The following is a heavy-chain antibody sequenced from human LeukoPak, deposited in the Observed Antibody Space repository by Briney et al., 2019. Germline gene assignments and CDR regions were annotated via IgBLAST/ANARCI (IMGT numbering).Heavy chain of an antibody. Sequence: SETLSLTCAVYGASFSGYYWSWIRQSPGKGLEWIGEIFRSGTTNYNPSLKSRVTMSVDTSKNHFSLKLSSVTAADTAVYYCARHARVAAHTNHLDYWGLGTLVSVSS. CDR1: GASFSGYY. CDR3: ARHARVAAHTNHLDY. D-gene: IGHD6-6*01. J-gene: IGHJ4*02. V-gene: IGHV4-34*12. CDR2: IFRSGTT.